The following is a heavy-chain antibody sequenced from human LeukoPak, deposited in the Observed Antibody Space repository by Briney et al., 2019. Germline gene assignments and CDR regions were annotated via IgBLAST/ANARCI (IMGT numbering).Heavy chain of an antibody. CDR3: AGRWSFDY. J-gene: IGHJ4*02. D-gene: IGHD2-15*01. CDR1: GFTFSNDW. V-gene: IGHV3-74*01. CDR2: ISSDGTTT. Sequence: PGGSLRLSCAVSGFTFSNDWMRCVRHAPGKGLVWVSRISSDGTTTDYADSVKGRFTISRDNAKNTRYLQMDSLRVEDTAVYYCAGRWSFDYWGRGTLVTVSS.